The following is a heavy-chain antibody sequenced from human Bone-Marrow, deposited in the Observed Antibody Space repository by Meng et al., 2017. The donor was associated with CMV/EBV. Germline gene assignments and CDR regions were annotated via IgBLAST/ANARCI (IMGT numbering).Heavy chain of an antibody. V-gene: IGHV4-61*01. D-gene: IGHD6-13*01. CDR1: GDSISSGHYY. Sequence: SEPLSLXCTVSGDSISSGHYYWSWIRQPLGKGLECIGYIHYSGSTKYNPSLKSRVTISVDPSNNQFSLKLGSVTAADTAVYYCARADDSASWYGNWFDPWGQGILVTVSS. J-gene: IGHJ5*02. CDR2: IHYSGST. CDR3: ARADDSASWYGNWFDP.